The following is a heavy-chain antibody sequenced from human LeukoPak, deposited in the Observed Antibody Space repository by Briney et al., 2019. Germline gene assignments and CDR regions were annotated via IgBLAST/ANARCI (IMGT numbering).Heavy chain of an antibody. CDR1: GVSINTCCYY. D-gene: IGHD5-18*01. V-gene: IGHV4-61*01. CDR2: KYYSGST. J-gene: IGHJ4*02. Sequence: SDTLSLTCDVSGVSINTCCYYWTWIRQPPGKGLEWIGYKYYSGSTRYNSSLRSRLTISLDSSKNQFSLRLTSVTAADTAVYYCARGRSYGFDFDSWGPGTLVIVSS. CDR3: ARGRSYGFDFDS.